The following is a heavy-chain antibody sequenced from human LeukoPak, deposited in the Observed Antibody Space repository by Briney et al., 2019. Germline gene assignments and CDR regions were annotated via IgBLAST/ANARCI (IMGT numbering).Heavy chain of an antibody. CDR3: AKVHGSGEFLYYYYYYGMDV. Sequence: GGSLRLSCATSGFTFSSYGMHWVRQAPGKGLEWVAVISYDGSNKYYADSVKGRFTISRDNSKNTLYLQMNSLRAEDTAVYYCAKVHGSGEFLYYYYYYGMDVWGKGTTVTVSS. CDR1: GFTFSSYG. CDR2: ISYDGSNK. J-gene: IGHJ6*04. D-gene: IGHD3-10*01. V-gene: IGHV3-30*18.